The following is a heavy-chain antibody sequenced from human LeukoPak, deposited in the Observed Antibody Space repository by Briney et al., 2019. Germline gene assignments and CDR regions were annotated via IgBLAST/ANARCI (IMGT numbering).Heavy chain of an antibody. Sequence: ASLKVSCKASGYTFSSYGISWVRQAPGQGLEWMGWISAYNGNTNFAQEFQGRVTMTTDTSPSTASMELRSLRSDDTAVYYCARDQGIYNHRIIDSWGQGTLVTVSS. CDR1: GYTFSSYG. V-gene: IGHV1-18*01. CDR2: ISAYNGNT. CDR3: ARDQGIYNHRIIDS. J-gene: IGHJ4*02. D-gene: IGHD5-12*01.